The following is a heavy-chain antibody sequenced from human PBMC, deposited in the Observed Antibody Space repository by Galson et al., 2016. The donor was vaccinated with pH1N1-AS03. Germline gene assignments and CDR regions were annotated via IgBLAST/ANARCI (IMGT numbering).Heavy chain of an antibody. V-gene: IGHV5-51*01. Sequence: QSGAEVKKTGESLKISCKGSGSSFTGYWIGWVRQKPGKGLEWMGIIYPSDSDTRYNPPFQGQVTISVDESVGTAYLQWSSMKAPDTAIYYCARHREYQVLSSTMDVWGQGTTVTVSS. CDR1: GSSFTGYW. D-gene: IGHD2-2*01. CDR2: IYPSDSDT. J-gene: IGHJ6*02. CDR3: ARHREYQVLSSTMDV.